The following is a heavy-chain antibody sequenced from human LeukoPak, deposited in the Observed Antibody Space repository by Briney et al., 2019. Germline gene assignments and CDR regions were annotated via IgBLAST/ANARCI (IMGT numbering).Heavy chain of an antibody. V-gene: IGHV3-23*01. J-gene: IGHJ6*04. D-gene: IGHD5-18*01. CDR3: AKDLETAMVYYYYYYGMDV. CDR1: GFTFSSYA. Sequence: GGSLRLSCAASGFTFSSYAMSWVRQAPGKGLEWVSAISGSGGSTYYADSVKGRFTISRDNSKNTLYLQMNSLRAEDTVVYYCAKDLETAMVYYYYYYGMDVWGKGTTVTVSS. CDR2: ISGSGGST.